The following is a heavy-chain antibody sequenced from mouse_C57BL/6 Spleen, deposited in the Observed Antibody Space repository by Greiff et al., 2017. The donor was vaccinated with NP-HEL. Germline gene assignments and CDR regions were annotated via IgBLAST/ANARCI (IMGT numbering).Heavy chain of an antibody. V-gene: IGHV5-4*03. D-gene: IGHD1-1*01. CDR2: ISDGGSYT. J-gene: IGHJ3*01. CDR3: ARDELLRRFAY. CDR1: GFTFSSYA. Sequence: EVKLQESGGGLVKPGGSLTLSCAASGFTFSSYAMSWVRQTPEKRLEWVATISDGGSYTYYPDNVKGRFTISRDNAKNNLYLQMSHLKSEDTAMYYCARDELLRRFAYWGQGTLVTVSA.